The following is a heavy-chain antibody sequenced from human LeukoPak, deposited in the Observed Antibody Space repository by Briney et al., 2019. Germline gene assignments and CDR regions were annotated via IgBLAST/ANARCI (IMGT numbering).Heavy chain of an antibody. V-gene: IGHV4-59*01. J-gene: IGHJ5*02. CDR2: IYYNGRT. Sequence: SETLSLTCTVSGASISNYYWSWIRQPPGKGLEWIGYIYYNGRTNYNPSLKSRVTISLDASKNQFSLKLSSVTAADTAVYYCARGADCSSTSCYGHWFDPWSQGTLVTVSS. CDR1: GASISNYY. CDR3: ARGADCSSTSCYGHWFDP. D-gene: IGHD2-2*01.